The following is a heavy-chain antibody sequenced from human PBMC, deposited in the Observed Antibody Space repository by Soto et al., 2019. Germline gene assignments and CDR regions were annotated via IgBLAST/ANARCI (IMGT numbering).Heavy chain of an antibody. CDR3: ARSYGERRNRGMDV. J-gene: IGHJ6*02. Sequence: SETLSLTCTVSGGSISSSSYYWGWIRQPPGKGLEWIGSIYYSGSTYYNPSLKSRVTISVDTSKNQFSLKLSSVTAADTAVYYCARSYGERRNRGMDVWGQGTTVTAP. D-gene: IGHD4-17*01. V-gene: IGHV4-39*01. CDR1: GGSISSSSYY. CDR2: IYYSGST.